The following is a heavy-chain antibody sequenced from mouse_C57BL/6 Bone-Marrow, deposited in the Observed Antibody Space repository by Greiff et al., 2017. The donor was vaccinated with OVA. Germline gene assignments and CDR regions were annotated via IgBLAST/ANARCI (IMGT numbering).Heavy chain of an antibody. J-gene: IGHJ1*03. V-gene: IGHV5-16*01. CDR3: ARSYYGSSFHWYFDV. CDR1: GFTFSDYY. D-gene: IGHD1-1*01. CDR2: INYDGSST. Sequence: DVQLVESEGGLVQPGSSMKLSCTASGFTFSDYYMAWVRQVPEKGLEWVANINYDGSSTYYLDSLKSRFIISRDNAKNILYLQMSSLKSEDTATYYCARSYYGSSFHWYFDVWGTGTTVTVSS.